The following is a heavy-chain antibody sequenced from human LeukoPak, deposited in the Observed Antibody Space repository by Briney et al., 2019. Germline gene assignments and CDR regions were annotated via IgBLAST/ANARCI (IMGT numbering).Heavy chain of an antibody. D-gene: IGHD3-10*01. Sequence: DSLKVSCKASGYTFTNYYMHWVRQAPGQGLEWMGWINSSSGDTDYAQKFQGRVTMTRDTSINTAYMELSRLRSDDTAVYYCARGSTQYYYRDWGQGTLVSVST. CDR3: ARGSTQYYYRD. V-gene: IGHV1-2*02. CDR2: INSSSGDT. J-gene: IGHJ4*02. CDR1: GYTFTNYY.